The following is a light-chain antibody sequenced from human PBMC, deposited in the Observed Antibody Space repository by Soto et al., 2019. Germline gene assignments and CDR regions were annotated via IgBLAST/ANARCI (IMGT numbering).Light chain of an antibody. CDR1: SSDVGIHNF. V-gene: IGLV2-23*01. CDR3: CSYAGNTTWV. Sequence: QPVLTQPASVSGSPGQSVTISCAGTSSDVGIHNFVSWYQQHPGRAPKIMIYEAFKRPSGVSNRFSGSKSGNTASLTISGLRAEDEADYYCCSYAGNTTWVFGGGTKLTVL. J-gene: IGLJ3*02. CDR2: EAF.